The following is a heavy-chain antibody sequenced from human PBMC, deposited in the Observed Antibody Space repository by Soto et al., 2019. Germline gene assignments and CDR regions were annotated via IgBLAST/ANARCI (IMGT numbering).Heavy chain of an antibody. CDR3: ARGRLVAGTVDS. J-gene: IGHJ5*01. CDR1: GYTFTSYD. V-gene: IGHV1-8*01. D-gene: IGHD1-7*01. CDR2: MNPTTGST. Sequence: QVQLVQSGAEVKKPGASVKVACKASGYTFTSYDIKWVRQATGQGLEWMGWMNPTTGSTGFAQKFQGRVTMISNTSISAAYLVLSSLTSEDTAVYYCARGRLVAGTVDSWGHGTLVTVSS.